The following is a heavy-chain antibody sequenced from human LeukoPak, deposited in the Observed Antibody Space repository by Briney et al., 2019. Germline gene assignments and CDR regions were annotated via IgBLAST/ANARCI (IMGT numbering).Heavy chain of an antibody. CDR1: GFSLSSTGVG. CDR3: AHLKDNPEDDFFYMDV. Sequence: ASGPTLVNPTQTLTLTCTYSGFSLSSTGVGVSWIRQPPGKALDWLAVIFWSDDKRYSPSLRGRLTINKDTSKKQVVLTMTNTDPVDTGTYYCAHLKDNPEDDFFYMDVWGKGTTVIVSS. D-gene: IGHD5-24*01. CDR2: IFWSDDK. J-gene: IGHJ6*03. V-gene: IGHV2-5*01.